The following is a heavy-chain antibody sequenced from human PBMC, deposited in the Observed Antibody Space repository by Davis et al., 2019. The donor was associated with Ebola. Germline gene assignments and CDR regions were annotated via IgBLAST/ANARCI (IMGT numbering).Heavy chain of an antibody. CDR3: AREGPQGYYYDSSGFDY. CDR2: IDWDDDK. V-gene: IGHV2-70*01. CDR1: RFSLSSRGMS. Sequence: SGPTLVKPTQTLTLTCTFSRFSLSSRGMSVSWIRQPPGKALEWLALIDWDDDKYYSTSLKTRLTISKDTSKNQVVLTMTNMDPVDTATYYCAREGPQGYYYDSSGFDYWGQGTLVTVSS. J-gene: IGHJ4*02. D-gene: IGHD3-22*01.